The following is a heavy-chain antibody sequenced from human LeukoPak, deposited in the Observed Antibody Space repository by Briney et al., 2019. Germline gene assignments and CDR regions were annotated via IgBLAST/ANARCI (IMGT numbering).Heavy chain of an antibody. Sequence: SVKVSCKASGGTFSSYAISWVRQAPVQGLEWMGGMIPIFGTANYAQKFQGRVTITADESTSTAYMELSSLRSEDTAVYYCARDRGSGEMATRGNWFDPWGQGTLVTVSS. V-gene: IGHV1-69*13. J-gene: IGHJ5*02. CDR2: MIPIFGTA. CDR1: GGTFSSYA. CDR3: ARDRGSGEMATRGNWFDP. D-gene: IGHD5-24*01.